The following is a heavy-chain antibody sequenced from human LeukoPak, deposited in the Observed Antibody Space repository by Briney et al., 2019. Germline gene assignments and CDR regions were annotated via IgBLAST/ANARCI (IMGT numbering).Heavy chain of an antibody. CDR1: GGSISSGSYY. CDR2: IYTSGST. CDR3: ARRLEVPGGIGWFDP. V-gene: IGHV4-61*02. J-gene: IGHJ5*02. D-gene: IGHD2-2*01. Sequence: LSLTCTVSGGSISSGSYYWSWIRQPAGKGLEWIGRIYTSGSTNYNPSLKSRVTISVDTSKNQFSLKLSSVTAADTAVYYCARRLEVPGGIGWFDPWGQGTLVTVSS.